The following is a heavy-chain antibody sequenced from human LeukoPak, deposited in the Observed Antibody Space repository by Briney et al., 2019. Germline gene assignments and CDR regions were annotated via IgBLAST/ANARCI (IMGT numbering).Heavy chain of an antibody. CDR3: AKHLVKNFYDNSGYLGAFDI. CDR1: GGTFSSYA. V-gene: IGHV1-69*04. CDR2: IIPILGIA. D-gene: IGHD3-22*01. J-gene: IGHJ3*02. Sequence: SVKVSCKASGGTFSSYAISWVRQAPGQGLEWMGRIIPILGIANYAQKFQGRVTITADKSTSTAYMELSSLRSEDTAVYYCAKHLVKNFYDNSGYLGAFDIWGRGTMVTVSS.